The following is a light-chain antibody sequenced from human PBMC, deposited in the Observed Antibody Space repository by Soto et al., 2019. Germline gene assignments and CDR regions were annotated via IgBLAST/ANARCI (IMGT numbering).Light chain of an antibody. Sequence: DVQMTQTPSSVSASVGDRVTITCRASERIGSWLAWYQQKPGKAPKLLIYGASNLQGKVPSRFSGSGSETDFAYTISSLQPEDFATYYGQQTYRFPHTFGQGTKVEIK. CDR3: QQTYRFPHT. V-gene: IGKV1-12*01. J-gene: IGKJ2*01. CDR1: ERIGSW. CDR2: GAS.